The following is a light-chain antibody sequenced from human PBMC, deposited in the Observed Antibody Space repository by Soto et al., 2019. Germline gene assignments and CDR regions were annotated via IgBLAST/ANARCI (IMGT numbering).Light chain of an antibody. Sequence: EIVLTQSPGTLSLSPGERATLSCRASQSVSSNYLAWYQQKPGQAPGLLIYGASSRATGIPDRFSGSGSGTDFTLTISRLEPEDFAVYYCQQYHTFSIAFGQGTRLEIK. CDR3: QQYHTFSIA. V-gene: IGKV3-20*01. CDR1: QSVSSNY. J-gene: IGKJ5*01. CDR2: GAS.